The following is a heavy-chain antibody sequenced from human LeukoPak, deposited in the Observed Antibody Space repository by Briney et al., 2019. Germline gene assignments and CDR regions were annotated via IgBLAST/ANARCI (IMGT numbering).Heavy chain of an antibody. CDR1: GGSISSYY. V-gene: IGHV4-59*01. CDR2: IYYSGST. J-gene: IGHJ4*02. Sequence: SETLSLTCTVSGGSISSYYWSWIRQPPGKGLEWIGYIYYSGSTNYNPSLKSRVTISVDTSKNQFSLKLSSVTAADTAIYYCARDTSPETLGVWGQGTLVTVSS. CDR3: ARDTSPETLGV. D-gene: IGHD2/OR15-2a*01.